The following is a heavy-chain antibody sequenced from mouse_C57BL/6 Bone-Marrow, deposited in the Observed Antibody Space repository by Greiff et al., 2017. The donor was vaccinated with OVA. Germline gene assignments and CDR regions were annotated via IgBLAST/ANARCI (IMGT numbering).Heavy chain of an antibody. CDR1: GFTFSDYY. CDR2: INYDGSST. J-gene: IGHJ2*01. V-gene: IGHV5-16*01. CDR3: ATYYSNYNYFDY. Sequence: EVKVVESEGGLVQPGSSMKLSCTASGFTFSDYYMAWVRQVPEKGLEWVANINYDGSSTYYLDSLKSRFSISRDNAKNILYLQMSSLKSEDTATYYCATYYSNYNYFDYWGQGTTLTVSS. D-gene: IGHD2-5*01.